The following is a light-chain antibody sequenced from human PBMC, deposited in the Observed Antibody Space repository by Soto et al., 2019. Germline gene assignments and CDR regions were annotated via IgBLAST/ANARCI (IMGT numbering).Light chain of an antibody. CDR3: CSYAGSYTWV. CDR2: DVS. CDR1: SSDVGGYNY. Sequence: QSALTQPRSVSGSPGQSVTISCTGTSSDVGGYNYVSWYQQHPGKAPKLMIYDVSKRPSGVPDRVSGYKSGNTASLTISGLQAEDEADYYCCSYAGSYTWVFGTGTKVTVL. J-gene: IGLJ1*01. V-gene: IGLV2-11*01.